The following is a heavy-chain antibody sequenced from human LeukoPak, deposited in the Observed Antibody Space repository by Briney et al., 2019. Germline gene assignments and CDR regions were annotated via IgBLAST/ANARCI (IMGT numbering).Heavy chain of an antibody. V-gene: IGHV4-59*01. CDR1: GGSISSYY. D-gene: IGHD1-26*01. CDR2: IYYSGST. Sequence: SETQSLTCTVSGGSISSYYWSWIRQPPGKGLEWIGYIYYSGSTNYNPSLKSRVTISVDTSKNHFSLKLGSVTAADTAVYYCARGVQVGATPYFDYWGQGTLVTVSS. J-gene: IGHJ4*02. CDR3: ARGVQVGATPYFDY.